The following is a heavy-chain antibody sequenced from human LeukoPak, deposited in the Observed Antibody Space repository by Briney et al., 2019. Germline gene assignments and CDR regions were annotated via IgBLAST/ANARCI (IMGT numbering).Heavy chain of an antibody. D-gene: IGHD3-22*01. Sequence: AGGAPRPPFGGLGFPLHWYNMKWGPPAPGEGPGGVLSISSSRSYIYYADSVKGRFTISRDNSKNTLYLQMNSLRAEDTAVYYCARVLLPLYGMDVWGQGTTVTVSS. J-gene: IGHJ6*02. CDR1: FPLHWYN. CDR2: ISSSRSYI. V-gene: IGHV3-21*01. CDR3: ARVLLPLYGMDV.